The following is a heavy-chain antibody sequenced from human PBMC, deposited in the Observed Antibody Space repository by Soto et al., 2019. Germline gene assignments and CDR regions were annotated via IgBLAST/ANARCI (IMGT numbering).Heavy chain of an antibody. D-gene: IGHD2-8*01. Sequence: EVQLVESGGGLVQPGGSLRLSCAASGFTFSSYWMHWVRQAPGKGLVWVSRINNAGSITNYADSVKGRFTISRDNAKNTLYLQMNSLRAEDTAVYYCARGLLYLYSRDVCGQGTTVTVSS. CDR3: ARGLLYLYSRDV. CDR1: GFTFSSYW. CDR2: INNAGSIT. J-gene: IGHJ6*02. V-gene: IGHV3-74*01.